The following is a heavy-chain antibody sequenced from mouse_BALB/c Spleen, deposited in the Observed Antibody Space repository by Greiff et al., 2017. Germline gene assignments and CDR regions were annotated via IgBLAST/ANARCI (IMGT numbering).Heavy chain of an antibody. J-gene: IGHJ2*01. CDR1: GYTFTDYE. CDR2: IDPETGGT. V-gene: IGHV1-15*01. Sequence: VQLQQSGAELVRPGASVTLSCKASGYTFTDYEMHWVKQTPVHGLEWIGAIDPETGGTAYNQKFKGKATLTADKSSSTAYMERRSLTSEDSAVYYCTRGRQYSSYFDYWGQGTTLTVSS. D-gene: IGHD6-1*01. CDR3: TRGRQYSSYFDY.